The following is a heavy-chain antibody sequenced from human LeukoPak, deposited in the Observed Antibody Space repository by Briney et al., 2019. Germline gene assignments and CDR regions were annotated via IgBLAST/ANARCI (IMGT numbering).Heavy chain of an antibody. Sequence: GGSLRLSCAASGFTFSSYAMSWVRQAPGKGLEWVSAISGSGGSTYYADSVKGRFTISRGNSKNTLYLQMNSLRAEDTAVYYCAKHSGSYSGGLPIDYWGQGTLVTVSS. V-gene: IGHV3-23*01. D-gene: IGHD1-26*01. J-gene: IGHJ4*02. CDR2: ISGSGGST. CDR1: GFTFSSYA. CDR3: AKHSGSYSGGLPIDY.